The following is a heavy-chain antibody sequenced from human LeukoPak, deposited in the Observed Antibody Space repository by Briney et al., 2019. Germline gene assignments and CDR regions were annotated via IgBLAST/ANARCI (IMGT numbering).Heavy chain of an antibody. Sequence: GGSLRLSCAASGFTDSSNYMSWVRQAPGKGLEWVSFIFSSSTYIYYTDSVKGRFTISRDNARNSLYLQMDNLRAEDTGVYYCARDFYDGFALDYWGQGTLVTVSS. CDR3: ARDFYDGFALDY. CDR2: IFSSSTYI. V-gene: IGHV3-21*03. D-gene: IGHD2/OR15-2a*01. CDR1: GFTDSSNY. J-gene: IGHJ4*02.